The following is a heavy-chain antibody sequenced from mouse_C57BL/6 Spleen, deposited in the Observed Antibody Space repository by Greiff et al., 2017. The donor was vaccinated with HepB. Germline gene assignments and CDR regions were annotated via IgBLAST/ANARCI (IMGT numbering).Heavy chain of an antibody. CDR3: ARNYGSIPMDY. CDR2: IRNKANGYTT. CDR1: GFTFTDYY. D-gene: IGHD1-1*01. V-gene: IGHV7-3*01. Sequence: EVMLVESGGGLVQPGGSLSLSCAASGFTFTDYYMSWVRQPPGKALEWLGFIRNKANGYTTEYSASVKGRFTISRDNSQSILYLQMNALRAEDSAAYYCARNYGSIPMDYWGQGTSVTVSS. J-gene: IGHJ4*01.